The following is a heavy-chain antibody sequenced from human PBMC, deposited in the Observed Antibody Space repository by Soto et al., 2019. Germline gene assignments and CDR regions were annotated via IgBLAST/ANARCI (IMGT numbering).Heavy chain of an antibody. V-gene: IGHV3-49*03. CDR3: TRVGGRTTVTVSYYYYYMDV. CDR1: GFTFGDYA. Sequence: GGSLRLSCTASGFTFGDYAMSWFRQAPGKGLEWVGFIRSKAYGGTTEYAASVKGRFTIPKNVSKSIAYLQMASLKTEDTAVYYCTRVGGRTTVTVSYYYYYMDVWGKGTTVTVSS. J-gene: IGHJ6*03. D-gene: IGHD4-4*01. CDR2: IRSKAYGGTT.